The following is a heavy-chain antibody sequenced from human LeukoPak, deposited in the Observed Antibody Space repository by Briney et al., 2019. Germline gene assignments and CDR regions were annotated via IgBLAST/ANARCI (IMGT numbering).Heavy chain of an antibody. V-gene: IGHV1-2*02. Sequence: ASVKVSCKASGYTFTGYYMHWVRQAPGQGLEWMGWINPNSGGTNYAQKFQGRVTMTRDTSISTAYMELSRLRSDDTAVYYCARDGQLWGVWGTLEFDYWGQGTLVTVSS. CDR1: GYTFTGYY. CDR2: INPNSGGT. D-gene: IGHD5-18*01. J-gene: IGHJ4*02. CDR3: ARDGQLWGVWGTLEFDY.